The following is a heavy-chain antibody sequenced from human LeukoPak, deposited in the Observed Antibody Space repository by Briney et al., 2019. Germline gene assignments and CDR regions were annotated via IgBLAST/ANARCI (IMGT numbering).Heavy chain of an antibody. CDR1: GYTFTSYY. CDR3: ARDQPRGNYDYWFDP. CDR2: IEPSGGST. V-gene: IGHV1-46*01. J-gene: IGHJ5*02. D-gene: IGHD3-16*01. Sequence: ASVKVSCKASGYTFTSYYMHWVRQAPGQGLEWMGVIEPSGGSTTYAQKFQGRVTMTRDMSTGTVYLELSSLRSEDTAVYYCARDQPRGNYDYWFDPWGQGTLVTVSS.